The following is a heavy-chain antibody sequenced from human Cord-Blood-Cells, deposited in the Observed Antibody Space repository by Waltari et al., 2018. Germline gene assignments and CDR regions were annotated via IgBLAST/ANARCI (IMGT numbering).Heavy chain of an antibody. Sequence: EVQLLESGGGLVQPGGSLRLSCAASGFTFSSYAMSWVRQAPGKGLEWVSAISGSGGSTYYADSVKGRFTISRDNSKNTLYRQMNSLRAEDTAVYYCAKDLVRSVSAFDIWGQGTMVTVSS. CDR3: AKDLVRSVSAFDI. CDR2: ISGSGGST. CDR1: GFTFSSYA. V-gene: IGHV3-23*01. J-gene: IGHJ3*02.